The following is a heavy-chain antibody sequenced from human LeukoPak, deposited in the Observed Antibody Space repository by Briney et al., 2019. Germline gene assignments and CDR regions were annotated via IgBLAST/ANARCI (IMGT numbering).Heavy chain of an antibody. Sequence: GESLKISCNSSGYIYTSYWIGWVRQMPGKGLEWMGIIYPGDSDTRYSPSFQGQVTISADKSISTAYLQWSSLKASDTAMYYCARHRVYSGSYRPATDAFDIWGQGTMVTVSS. D-gene: IGHD1-26*01. J-gene: IGHJ3*02. CDR1: GYIYTSYW. CDR2: IYPGDSDT. CDR3: ARHRVYSGSYRPATDAFDI. V-gene: IGHV5-51*01.